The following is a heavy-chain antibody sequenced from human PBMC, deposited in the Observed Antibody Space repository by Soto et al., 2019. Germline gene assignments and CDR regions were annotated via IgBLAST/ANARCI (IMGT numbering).Heavy chain of an antibody. D-gene: IGHD3-22*01. Sequence: VQLVESGGGLVKPGGSLRLSCAASGFTFSDYYMSWIRQAPGKGLEWVSYISSSSSYTNYADSVKGRFTISRDNAKNSLYLQMNSLRAEDTAVYYCARDRHYYDSSGWVFDPWGQGTLVTVSS. CDR2: ISSSSSYT. CDR3: ARDRHYYDSSGWVFDP. CDR1: GFTFSDYY. V-gene: IGHV3-11*05. J-gene: IGHJ5*02.